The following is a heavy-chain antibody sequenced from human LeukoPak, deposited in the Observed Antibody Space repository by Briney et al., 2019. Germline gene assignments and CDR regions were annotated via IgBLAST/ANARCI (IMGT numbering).Heavy chain of an antibody. Sequence: ASVKVSCKASGYTFTSYAMHWVRQAPGQRLEWMGWINAGNGNTKYSQKFQGRVTITRDTSASTAYMELSSLRSEDTAVYYCASGGLGYSGSYAHFDYWGQGTLVTVSS. CDR1: GYTFTSYA. CDR3: ASGGLGYSGSYAHFDY. V-gene: IGHV1-3*01. D-gene: IGHD1-26*01. J-gene: IGHJ4*02. CDR2: INAGNGNT.